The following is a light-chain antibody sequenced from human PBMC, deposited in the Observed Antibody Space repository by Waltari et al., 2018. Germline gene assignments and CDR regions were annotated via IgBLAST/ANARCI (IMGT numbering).Light chain of an antibody. J-gene: IGLJ3*02. V-gene: IGLV1-47*01. Sequence: QSVLTQPPSASGTPGQRVTISCSGSSSNIGSNYVYWYQQLPGTAPKLLTYRNKQRPSGVPDRFSGSKSGTSASLAISGLRSEDEADYYCAAWDDSLSGAGVFGGGTKLTVL. CDR1: SSNIGSNY. CDR2: RNK. CDR3: AAWDDSLSGAGV.